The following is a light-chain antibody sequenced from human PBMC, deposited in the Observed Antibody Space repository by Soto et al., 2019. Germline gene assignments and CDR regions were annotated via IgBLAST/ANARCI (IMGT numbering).Light chain of an antibody. CDR2: GAS. J-gene: IGKJ1*01. CDR1: QSVSNSY. V-gene: IGKV3-20*01. Sequence: EIVLTQSPGTLSLSPGERATLSCRASQSVSNSYLTWYQQKSGQAPRRLIVGASHSASGVPDRFSGSGSGTDFTLTSSRLEPEDCAVYHCQQYGSSTTFGQGTKVEIK. CDR3: QQYGSSTT.